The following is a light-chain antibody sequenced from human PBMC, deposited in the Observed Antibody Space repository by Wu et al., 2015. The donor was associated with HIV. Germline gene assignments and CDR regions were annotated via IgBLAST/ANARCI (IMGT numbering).Light chain of an antibody. V-gene: IGKV3-11*01. CDR2: DAP. CDR1: QSVSSY. Sequence: EIVMTQSPATLSVSPGERATLSCRASQSVSSYLAWYQQKPGQAPRLLIYDAPNRATGIPARFSGSGSGTDFTLTISSLEPEDFAVYYCQQRSNGPWTFGQGTKVEIK. CDR3: QQRSNGPWT. J-gene: IGKJ1*01.